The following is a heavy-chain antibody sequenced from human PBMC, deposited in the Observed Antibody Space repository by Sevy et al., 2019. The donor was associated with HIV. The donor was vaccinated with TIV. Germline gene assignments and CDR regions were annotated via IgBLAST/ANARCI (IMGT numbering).Heavy chain of an antibody. J-gene: IGHJ3*02. CDR3: AGARYDSSGSFDAFDM. V-gene: IGHV3-23*01. CDR2: IFNSGDVT. CDR1: GFTLTTYA. Sequence: GGSLRLSCAASGFTLTTYAMNWVRQAPGKGLKWVSTIFNSGDVTYYADSVKGRFTISRDNSKNTLYLKMNSLRAEDTDSCSCAGARYDSSGSFDAFDMWGQGTMVTVSS. D-gene: IGHD3-22*01.